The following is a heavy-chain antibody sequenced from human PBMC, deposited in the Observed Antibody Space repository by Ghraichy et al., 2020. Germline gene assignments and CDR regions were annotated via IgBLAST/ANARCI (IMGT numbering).Heavy chain of an antibody. CDR1: GGSISSYY. CDR2: IYYSGST. V-gene: IGHV4-59*01. CDR3: ARGWYSSSYNWFDP. D-gene: IGHD6-6*01. Sequence: SETLSLTCTVSGGSISSYYWSWIRQPPGKGLEWIGYIYYSGSTNYNPSLKSRVTISVDTSKNQFSLKLSSVTAADTAVYYCARGWYSSSYNWFDPWGQGTLVTVSS. J-gene: IGHJ5*02.